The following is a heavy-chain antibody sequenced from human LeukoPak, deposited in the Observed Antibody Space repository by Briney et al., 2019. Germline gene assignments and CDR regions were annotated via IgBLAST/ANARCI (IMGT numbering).Heavy chain of an antibody. CDR2: IYHSGST. CDR1: GGSISSGGYS. V-gene: IGHV4-30-2*01. D-gene: IGHD3-22*01. CDR3: VLGTYYDSSGYFDY. J-gene: IGHJ4*02. Sequence: SETLSLACAVSGGSISSGGYSWSWIRQPPGKGLEWIGYIYHSGSTYYNPSLKSRVTISVDRSKNQFSLKLGSVTAADAAVYYCVLGTYYDSSGYFDYWGQGTLVTVSS.